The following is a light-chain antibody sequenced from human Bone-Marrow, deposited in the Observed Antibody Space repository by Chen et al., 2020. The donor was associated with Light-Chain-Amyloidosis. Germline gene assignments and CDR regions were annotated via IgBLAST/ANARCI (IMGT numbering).Light chain of an antibody. J-gene: IGKJ4*01. V-gene: IGKV3-20*01. CDR2: GSS. Sequence: EIVLTQSPGTLSLSPGEGANLSCRASQTISSNYLTWYQQKVGQAPRLLIYGSSSRATGIPDRVTGSGSGTDFTLTSHRLEPEDFAMYCCQQYGTSPLAVGGGTKVEIK. CDR1: QTISSNY. CDR3: QQYGTSPLA.